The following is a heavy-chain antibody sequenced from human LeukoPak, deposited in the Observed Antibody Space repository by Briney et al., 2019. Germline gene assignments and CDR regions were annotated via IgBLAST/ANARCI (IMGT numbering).Heavy chain of an antibody. V-gene: IGHV3-48*03. CDR1: GFTFSTYE. Sequence: GGSLRLSCAASGFTFSTYEMNWVRQAPGKGLEWVSYISSSGSTIYYADSVKGRFTISRDNAKNSLYLQMNSQRVEDTAVYYCARRGLYSDYWGQGTLVTVSS. CDR2: ISSSGSTI. J-gene: IGHJ4*02. CDR3: ARRGLYSDY. D-gene: IGHD3-10*01.